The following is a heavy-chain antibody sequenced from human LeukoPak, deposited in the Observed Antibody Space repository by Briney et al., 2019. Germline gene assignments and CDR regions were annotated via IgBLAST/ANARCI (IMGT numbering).Heavy chain of an antibody. CDR3: AKDQGGAVAGMTYYYYGMDV. D-gene: IGHD6-19*01. CDR1: GFTFSSYG. J-gene: IGHJ6*02. CDR2: ISYDGSNK. Sequence: GGSLRLSCAASGFTFSSYGMHWVRQAPGKGLEWVAVISYDGSNKYYADSVKGRFTISRDNSKNTLYLQMSSLRAEDTAVYYCAKDQGGAVAGMTYYYYGMDVWGQGTTVTVPS. V-gene: IGHV3-30*18.